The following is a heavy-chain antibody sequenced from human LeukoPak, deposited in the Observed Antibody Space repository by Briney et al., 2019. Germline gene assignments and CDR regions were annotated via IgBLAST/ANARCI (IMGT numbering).Heavy chain of an antibody. CDR1: GFTFTTCP. J-gene: IGHJ4*02. CDR2: ISANGHST. Sequence: GGSLRLSCSASGFTFTTCPMHWVRQAPGKGLEYVSAISANGHSTYYADSVKGRFTISRDNSKNTLYLQMSSLRLEDTAIYYCVKEAMGWYDSWGQGNLVTVSS. V-gene: IGHV3-64D*09. D-gene: IGHD6-19*01. CDR3: VKEAMGWYDS.